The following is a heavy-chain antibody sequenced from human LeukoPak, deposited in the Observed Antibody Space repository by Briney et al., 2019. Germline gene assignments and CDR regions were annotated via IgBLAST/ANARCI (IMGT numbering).Heavy chain of an antibody. CDR1: GFTFGHYA. Sequence: GGSLRLSCAASGFTFGHYAMHWVRQAPGKGLEWVSLISGDGDGTYYADSMKGRFTISRDSSSNCLYLQMDSLRAEDTALYYCGKDRGGYYGSGTSYYFYGVDVWGQGTTVTVSS. J-gene: IGHJ6*02. D-gene: IGHD3-10*01. V-gene: IGHV3-43*02. CDR2: ISGDGDGT. CDR3: GKDRGGYYGSGTSYYFYGVDV.